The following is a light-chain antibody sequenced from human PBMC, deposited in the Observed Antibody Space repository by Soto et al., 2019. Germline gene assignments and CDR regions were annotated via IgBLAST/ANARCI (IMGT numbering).Light chain of an antibody. J-gene: IGKJ1*01. Sequence: DVQMTQSPSSLSASVGDRVTLSCRASQNIRTSLNWYQQKPGEAPLLLVYGASSLQSGVPSRFTGSGSGTDSTLTISSVQPEDFAAYYCQQSYTTPRTFGQGTKVDIK. CDR2: GAS. CDR1: QNIRTS. V-gene: IGKV1-39*01. CDR3: QQSYTTPRT.